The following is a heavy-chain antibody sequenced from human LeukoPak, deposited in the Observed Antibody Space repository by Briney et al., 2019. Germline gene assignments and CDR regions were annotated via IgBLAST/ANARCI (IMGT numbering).Heavy chain of an antibody. V-gene: IGHV3-30*03. CDR3: ALRDGYNLYYFDY. Sequence: PGGSLRLSCAASGVTFSSYGMHWVRQAPGKGLEWVAVISYDGSNKYYADSVKGRFTISRDNSKNTLYLQMNSLRAEDTAVYYCALRDGYNLYYFDYWGQRTLVTVSS. CDR2: ISYDGSNK. J-gene: IGHJ4*02. CDR1: GVTFSSYG. D-gene: IGHD5-24*01.